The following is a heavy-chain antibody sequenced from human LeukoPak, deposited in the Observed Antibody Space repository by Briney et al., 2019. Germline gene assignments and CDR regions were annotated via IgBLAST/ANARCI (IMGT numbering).Heavy chain of an antibody. D-gene: IGHD3-22*01. J-gene: IGHJ4*02. CDR3: ASSTQYYYDSSGYFRDLYYFDY. Sequence: GGSLRLSCAASGFTFSSYWTSWVRQAPGKGLEWVANLKLDGSEKYYVDSVKGRFTISRDNAKNSLYLQMNSLRAEDTAVYYCASSTQYYYDSSGYFRDLYYFDYWGQGTLVTVSS. V-gene: IGHV3-7*01. CDR1: GFTFSSYW. CDR2: LKLDGSEK.